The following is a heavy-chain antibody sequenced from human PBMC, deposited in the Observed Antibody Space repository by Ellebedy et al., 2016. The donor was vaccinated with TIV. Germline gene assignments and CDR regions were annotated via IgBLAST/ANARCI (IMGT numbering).Heavy chain of an antibody. J-gene: IGHJ4*02. CDR2: INEDGSDR. Sequence: PGGSLRLSCAASGFTFSSHWMNWVRQAPGKGLEWVANINEDGSDRYYVDSVKGRFTVSRDTSRNTLYLQMSSLRAEDTAVYYCAKLPVAYNWNYADDYWGQGTLVTVSS. D-gene: IGHD1-7*01. CDR3: AKLPVAYNWNYADDY. CDR1: GFTFSSHW. V-gene: IGHV3-7*03.